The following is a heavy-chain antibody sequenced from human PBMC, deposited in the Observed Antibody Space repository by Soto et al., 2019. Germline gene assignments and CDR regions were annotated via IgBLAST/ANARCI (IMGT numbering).Heavy chain of an antibody. CDR2: INTGNGNT. V-gene: IGHV1-3*04. J-gene: IGHJ4*02. D-gene: IGHD2-21*02. CDR3: ARAVAVTADFDY. Sequence: ASVKVSCKASGYTFTGYAMHWVRQAPGQRLEWMGWINTGNGNTKYSQKFQGRVTITRDTSASTAYMELSSLRSEDTAVYYCARAVAVTADFDYWGQGSLVTVTS. CDR1: GYTFTGYA.